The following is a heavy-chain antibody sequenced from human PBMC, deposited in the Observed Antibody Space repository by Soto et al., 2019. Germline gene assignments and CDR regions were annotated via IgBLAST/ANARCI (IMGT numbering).Heavy chain of an antibody. D-gene: IGHD6-13*01. CDR2: ISAYNGNT. CDR1: GYTFTSYG. CDR3: ARVAPSELAQLVFGAPLLINWLDP. V-gene: IGHV1-18*01. J-gene: IGHJ5*02. Sequence: ASVKVSCKASGYTFTSYGISWVRQAPGQGLEWMGWISAYNGNTNYAQKLQGRVTMTTDTSTSTAYMELRSLRSDDTAVYYCARVAPSELAQLVFGAPLLINWLDPWGQGTLVTVSS.